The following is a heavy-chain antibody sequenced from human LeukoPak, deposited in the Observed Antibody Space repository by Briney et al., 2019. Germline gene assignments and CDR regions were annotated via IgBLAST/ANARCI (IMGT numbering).Heavy chain of an antibody. CDR1: GGSFSGYY. V-gene: IGHV4-34*01. J-gene: IGHJ4*02. CDR2: INHSGST. Sequence: PSETLSLTCAVYGGSFSGYYWSWIRQPPGKGLEWMGEINHSGSTNYNPSLKSRVTISVDTSKNLFSLKLSSETAADTAVYYCGRGYGDYGSGSYYTGGDYWGQGTLVTVSS. CDR3: GRGYGDYGSGSYYTGGDY. D-gene: IGHD3-10*01.